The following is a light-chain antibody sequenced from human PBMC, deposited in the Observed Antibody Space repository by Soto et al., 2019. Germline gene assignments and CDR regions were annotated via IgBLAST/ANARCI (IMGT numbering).Light chain of an antibody. Sequence: EIVMTQSPATLSVSPGERATLSCRASQSVSSNLAGYQQKPGQAPRLLIYGASVRATGIPARFSGSGSGTEFTLTISSLQSEDFAVYYCQQYNNWPRTFGQGTKLEIK. V-gene: IGKV3D-15*01. CDR1: QSVSSN. CDR3: QQYNNWPRT. J-gene: IGKJ2*01. CDR2: GAS.